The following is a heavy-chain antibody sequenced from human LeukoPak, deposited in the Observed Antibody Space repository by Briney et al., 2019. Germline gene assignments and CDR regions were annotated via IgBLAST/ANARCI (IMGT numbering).Heavy chain of an antibody. CDR2: INHSGST. Sequence: KPSETLSLTCTVSGGSISSHYWSWIRQPPGKGLEWIGEINHSGSTNYNPSLKSRVTISVDTSKNQFSLKLSSVTAADTAVYYCASHSSGYPFDYWGQGTLVTVSS. V-gene: IGHV4-34*01. J-gene: IGHJ4*02. CDR3: ASHSSGYPFDY. D-gene: IGHD3-22*01. CDR1: GGSISSHY.